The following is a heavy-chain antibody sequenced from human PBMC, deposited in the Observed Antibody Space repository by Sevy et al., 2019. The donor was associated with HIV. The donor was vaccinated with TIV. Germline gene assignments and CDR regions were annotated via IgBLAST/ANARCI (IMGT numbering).Heavy chain of an antibody. V-gene: IGHV3-30*19. CDR3: ARDRAIVATYAFDI. CDR1: GFSFSSYG. J-gene: IGHJ3*02. Sequence: GGSLRLSCAASGFSFSSYGMHWVRQAPGKGLEWVAVISSDGSTKYYTDSMTGRFTFSRDNSANTLYLQMNSLRPEDTAVYYCARDRAIVATYAFDIWGQGTMVTVSS. CDR2: ISSDGSTK. D-gene: IGHD5-12*01.